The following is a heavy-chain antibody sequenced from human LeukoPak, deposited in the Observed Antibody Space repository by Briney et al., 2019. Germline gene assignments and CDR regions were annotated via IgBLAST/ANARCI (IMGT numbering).Heavy chain of an antibody. CDR3: ARRRKSSYSDAFDI. V-gene: IGHV4-59*01. D-gene: IGHD2-2*02. Sequence: KPSETLSLTCTVSGGSIISYYWSWIRQPPGKGLERIGFIYYSGSTNYNPSLKSRATMSVDTSKNQFSLKLSSVTAVDTAVYYCARRRKSSYSDAFDIWGQGTMVTVSS. J-gene: IGHJ3*02. CDR1: GGSIISYY. CDR2: IYYSGST.